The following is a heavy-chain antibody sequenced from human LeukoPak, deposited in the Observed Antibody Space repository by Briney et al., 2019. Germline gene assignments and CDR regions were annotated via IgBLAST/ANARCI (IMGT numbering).Heavy chain of an antibody. J-gene: IGHJ4*02. CDR3: VKYMQLWYYFDH. CDR1: GFTFSSYE. CDR2: MTGSGNTI. V-gene: IGHV3-48*03. D-gene: IGHD1-1*01. Sequence: GESLRLSCAASGFTFSSYEMNWVRQAPGKGLEWVAYMTGSGNTISYADSVKGRFTISRDNAKNSLYLQMNSLRAEDTAIYYCVKYMQLWYYFDHWGQGTLVTVSS.